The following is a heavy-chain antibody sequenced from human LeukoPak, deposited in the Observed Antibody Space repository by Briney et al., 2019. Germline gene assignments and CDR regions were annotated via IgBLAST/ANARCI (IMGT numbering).Heavy chain of an antibody. CDR3: ARERTSGWDAFDT. CDR1: GFTFSSFW. CDR2: INSVGSST. D-gene: IGHD6-19*01. Sequence: GGSLRLSCAASGFTFSSFWVHWVRHAPGKGLAWVSRINSVGSSTSYADSVKGRFTISRDNAKNTLYLQMNSLRAEDTAVYYCARERTSGWDAFDTWGQGTLVTVSS. J-gene: IGHJ5*02. V-gene: IGHV3-74*01.